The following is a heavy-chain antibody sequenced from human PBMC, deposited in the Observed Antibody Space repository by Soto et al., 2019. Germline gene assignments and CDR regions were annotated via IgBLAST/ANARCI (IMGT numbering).Heavy chain of an antibody. CDR2: ISGSGGST. J-gene: IGHJ5*02. V-gene: IGHV3-23*01. Sequence: GGSLRLSCAASGFTFSSYAMSWVRQAPGKGLEWVSAISGSGGSTYYADSVKGRFTISRDNSKNTLYLQMNSLRAEDTAVYYCAKDINYDILTGTLRGNWFDPWGQGTLVTVSS. CDR3: AKDINYDILTGTLRGNWFDP. D-gene: IGHD3-9*01. CDR1: GFTFSSYA.